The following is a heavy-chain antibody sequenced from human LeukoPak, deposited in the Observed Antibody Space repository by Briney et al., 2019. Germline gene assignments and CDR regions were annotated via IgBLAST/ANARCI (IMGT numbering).Heavy chain of an antibody. CDR3: ARDMNNDIFTGSKDVFDI. V-gene: IGHV1-2*02. CDR1: GYTFTGYY. D-gene: IGHD3-9*01. Sequence: GASVKVSCKASGYTFTGYYIHWVRQAPGQGLEWMGWINPNSGGTNYAQKFQGRVTMTRDTSISPAYMDLSRLTSDDTDVYFCARDMNNDIFTGSKDVFDIWGKGTMVTLST. J-gene: IGHJ3*02. CDR2: INPNSGGT.